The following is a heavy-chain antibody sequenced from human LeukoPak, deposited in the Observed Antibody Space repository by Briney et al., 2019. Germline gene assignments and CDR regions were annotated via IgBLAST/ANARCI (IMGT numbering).Heavy chain of an antibody. CDR1: GFTFSAST. J-gene: IGHJ3*02. Sequence: GGSLRLSCVASGFTFSASTMHWVRQAPGKGLEWVAVLSYDGFTQYYADSVKGRFTISRDNSKNTLYLQMNSLRAEDTAVYYCARAVTADAFDIWGQGTMVTVSS. V-gene: IGHV3-30*14. CDR3: ARAVTADAFDI. CDR2: LSYDGFTQ. D-gene: IGHD2-21*02.